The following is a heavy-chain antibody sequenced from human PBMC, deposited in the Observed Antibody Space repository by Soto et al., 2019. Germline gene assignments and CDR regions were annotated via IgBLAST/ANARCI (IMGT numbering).Heavy chain of an antibody. Sequence: SETLSLTCAVYGGSFSGYYWSWIRQPPGKGLEWIGEINHSGSTNYNPSLKSRVTISVDTSKNQFSLKLSSVTAADTAVYYCARSDIVRRDHYYYYGMDVWGQGTTVTVSS. V-gene: IGHV4-34*01. CDR2: INHSGST. CDR1: GGSFSGYY. D-gene: IGHD5-12*01. CDR3: ARSDIVRRDHYYYYGMDV. J-gene: IGHJ6*02.